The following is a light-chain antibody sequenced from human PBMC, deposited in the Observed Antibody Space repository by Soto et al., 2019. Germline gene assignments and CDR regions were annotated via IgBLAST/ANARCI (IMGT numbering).Light chain of an antibody. V-gene: IGKV1-5*03. CDR1: QSISSW. CDR3: QQYNSYSQT. CDR2: KAS. Sequence: DIPMTQSPSTLSASVGDRVTITCRASQSISSWLAWYQQKPGKAPKLLIYKASNLESGVPSRFSGSGSGTEFTLTISSLQPDDFATYYCQQYNSYSQTFGQGTKVEFK. J-gene: IGKJ1*01.